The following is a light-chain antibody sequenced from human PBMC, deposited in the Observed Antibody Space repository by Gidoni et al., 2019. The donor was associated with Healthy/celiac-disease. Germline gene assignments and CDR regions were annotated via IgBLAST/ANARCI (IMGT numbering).Light chain of an antibody. J-gene: IGKJ1*01. V-gene: IGKV1-39*01. CDR2: AAS. Sequence: DIQMTQSPSSLSASVGDRVTITCRASQSISSYLNWYQQKPGKAPKLLIYAASSLQSGVPSRFSGCGSGTYFTLIISSLHPEDFATYYCQQSYSTPPWTFGQGTKVEIK. CDR3: QQSYSTPPWT. CDR1: QSISSY.